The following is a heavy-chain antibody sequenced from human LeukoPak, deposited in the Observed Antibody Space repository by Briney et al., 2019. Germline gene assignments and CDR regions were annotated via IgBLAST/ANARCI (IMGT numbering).Heavy chain of an antibody. J-gene: IGHJ4*02. V-gene: IGHV3-23*01. CDR1: GFTFSSAA. Sequence: GGSLRLSCVASGFTFSSAAMSWVRQAPGKGLEWVSSIFGTSQMTYYTDSVRGRFTISSDNSKNTLYLQMNSLRGEDTAVYYCANHGVLARPHYLDFWGQGTLVTVSS. CDR3: ANHGVLARPHYLDF. CDR2: IFGTSQMT. D-gene: IGHD3-3*01.